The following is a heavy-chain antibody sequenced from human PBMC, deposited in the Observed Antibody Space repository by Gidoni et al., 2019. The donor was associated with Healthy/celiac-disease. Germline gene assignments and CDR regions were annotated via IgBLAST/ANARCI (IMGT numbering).Heavy chain of an antibody. D-gene: IGHD1-26*01. Sequence: EVQLVESGGGLVQPGRSLRLTCAASGFTFDDYAMHWVRQAPGKGLEWVSGISWNSGSIGYADSVKGRFTISRDNAKNSLYLQMNSLRAEDTALYYCAKDIGAGGGGAFDIWGQGTMVTVSS. V-gene: IGHV3-9*01. CDR1: GFTFDDYA. CDR3: AKDIGAGGGGAFDI. J-gene: IGHJ3*02. CDR2: ISWNSGSI.